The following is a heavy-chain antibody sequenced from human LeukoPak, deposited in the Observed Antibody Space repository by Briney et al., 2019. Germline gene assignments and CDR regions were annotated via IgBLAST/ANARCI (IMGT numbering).Heavy chain of an antibody. D-gene: IGHD6-19*01. V-gene: IGHV5-10-1*01. CDR3: ARQPNPLYSSGWYGGNDAFDI. CDR1: GCSFTSYW. CDR2: LDPSDSYT. Sequence: GESLKISCKGSGCSFTSYWISWVRQMPGKGLEWMGRLDPSDSYTNYSPSFQGHVTISADKSNSTAYLQWSSLKASDTAMYYCARQPNPLYSSGWYGGNDAFDIWGQGTMVTVSS. J-gene: IGHJ3*02.